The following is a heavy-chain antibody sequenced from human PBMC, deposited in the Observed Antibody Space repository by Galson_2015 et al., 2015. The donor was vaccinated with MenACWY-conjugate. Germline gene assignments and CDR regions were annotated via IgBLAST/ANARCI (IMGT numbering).Heavy chain of an antibody. CDR2: IYSDGRT. D-gene: IGHD3-10*01. CDR1: GFTVSSNY. J-gene: IGHJ4*02. CDR3: AREHGSGTYQFDY. Sequence: SLRLSCAASGFTVSSNYMSWVRQAPGKGLEWVSVIYSDGRTYYADSVKGRFTISRDNSKNTLDLQMNSLRAEDTGVYHCAREHGSGTYQFDYWGQGTLVTVSS. V-gene: IGHV3-66*02.